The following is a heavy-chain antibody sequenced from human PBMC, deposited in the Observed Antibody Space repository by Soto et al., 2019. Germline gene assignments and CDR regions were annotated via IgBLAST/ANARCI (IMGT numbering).Heavy chain of an antibody. D-gene: IGHD5-12*01. J-gene: IGHJ4*02. Sequence: PGGSLRLSCAASGFTFSSYAMHWVRQAPGKGLEWVAVISYDGSNKYYADSVKGRFTISRDNSKNTLYLQMNSLRAEDTAVYYCARTLEMATITLFDYWGQGTLVTVSS. CDR2: ISYDGSNK. CDR3: ARTLEMATITLFDY. CDR1: GFTFSSYA. V-gene: IGHV3-30-3*01.